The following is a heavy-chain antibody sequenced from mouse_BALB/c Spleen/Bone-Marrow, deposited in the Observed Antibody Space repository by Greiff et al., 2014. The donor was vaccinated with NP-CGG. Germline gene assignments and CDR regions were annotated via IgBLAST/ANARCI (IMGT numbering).Heavy chain of an antibody. V-gene: IGHV2-6-7*01. CDR2: IWGDGST. CDR3: AREPHSYAMDY. Sequence: VHLVESGPGLVAPSQSLSITCTVSGFSLTGYGVNWVRRPPGKGLEWLGMIWGDGSTDYNSALKSRLSISKDNSKSQVFLKMNSLQTNDTASYYLAREPHSYAMDYWVQGTSFTVSS. CDR1: GFSLTGYG. J-gene: IGHJ4*01.